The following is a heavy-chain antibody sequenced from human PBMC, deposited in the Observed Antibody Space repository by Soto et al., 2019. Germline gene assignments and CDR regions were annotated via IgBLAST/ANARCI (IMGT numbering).Heavy chain of an antibody. CDR1: GFRFSSYD. CDR2: ISYDGSDK. CDR3: AKGVPSPTQHAFDI. J-gene: IGHJ3*02. Sequence: GGSLRISCAAFGFRFSSYDMHWVRPAPGKGLEWVAMISYDGSDKYFSDSVKGRLTISRDNSKNTVSLEMNSLRTKDTAAYYCAKGVPSPTQHAFDIWGQGTMVTVSS. V-gene: IGHV3-30*18.